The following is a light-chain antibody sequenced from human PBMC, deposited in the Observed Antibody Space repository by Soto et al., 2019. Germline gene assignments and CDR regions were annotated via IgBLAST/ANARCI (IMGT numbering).Light chain of an antibody. CDR3: SSYTTTSALV. Sequence: QSALTQPASVSGSPGQSITISCTGTSSDVGGYDYVSWYQHHPGKVPKLIIYEVSKRPSGVSHRFSGSKSGNTASLTISGLQTEDEADYYCSSYTTTSALVFGGGTNLTVL. J-gene: IGLJ2*01. CDR1: SSDVGGYDY. CDR2: EVS. V-gene: IGLV2-14*01.